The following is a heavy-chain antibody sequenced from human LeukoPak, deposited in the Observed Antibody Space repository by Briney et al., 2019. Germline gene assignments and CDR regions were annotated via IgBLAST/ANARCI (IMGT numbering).Heavy chain of an antibody. CDR1: GGSISSNSYY. Sequence: PSETLSLTCAVSGGSISSNSYYWGWLRQPPGTGLEWIGNIYYSGSTNYNPSLKRRVTISVDTSKNQFSLKLSSVTAADTAVYYCTRGSIAYYYMDVWGKGTTVTISS. D-gene: IGHD3-22*01. CDR2: IYYSGST. CDR3: TRGSIAYYYMDV. V-gene: IGHV4-39*07. J-gene: IGHJ6*03.